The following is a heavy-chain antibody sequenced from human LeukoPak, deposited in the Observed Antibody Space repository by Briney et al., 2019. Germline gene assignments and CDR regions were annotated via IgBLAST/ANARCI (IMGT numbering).Heavy chain of an antibody. J-gene: IGHJ6*03. CDR3: ATGLEGWYYYYMDV. V-gene: IGHV1-69*13. CDR1: GFTFTSSA. CDR2: IIPIFGTA. D-gene: IGHD5-24*01. Sequence: SVKVSCKASGFTFTSSAISWVRQAPGQGLEWMGGIIPIFGTANYAQKFQGRVTITADESTSTAYMELSSLRSEDTAVYYCATGLEGWYYYYMDVWGKGTTVTVSS.